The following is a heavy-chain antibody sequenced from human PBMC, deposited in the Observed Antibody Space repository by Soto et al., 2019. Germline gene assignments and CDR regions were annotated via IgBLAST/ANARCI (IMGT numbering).Heavy chain of an antibody. D-gene: IGHD5-12*01. CDR1: GDTFNDYY. CDR3: ARESGGATASLDYYYFYMDV. CDR2: INPNGGVT. Sequence: QVQLVQSGAEVKKPGASVTVSCRSSGDTFNDYYIHWVRQAPGQGLEWMGWINPNGGVTKYAQKFQGWVSMTRDTSNSTVYMQLSRLRSDDTAVYYCARESGGATASLDYYYFYMDVWGTGTTVTVSS. J-gene: IGHJ6*03. V-gene: IGHV1-2*04.